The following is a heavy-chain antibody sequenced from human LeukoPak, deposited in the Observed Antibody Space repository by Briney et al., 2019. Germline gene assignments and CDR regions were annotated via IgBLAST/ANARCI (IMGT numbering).Heavy chain of an antibody. CDR1: GYTFTGYY. J-gene: IGHJ4*02. CDR2: INPNSGGT. D-gene: IGHD3-22*01. Sequence: ASLKVSCKASGYTFTGYYMHWVRQAPGQGLEWMGWINPNSGGTNYAQKFQGRVTMTRDTSISTAYMELSRLRSDDTAVYYCARDGFYYYDSSGYYVWGQGTLVTVSS. V-gene: IGHV1-2*02. CDR3: ARDGFYYYDSSGYYV.